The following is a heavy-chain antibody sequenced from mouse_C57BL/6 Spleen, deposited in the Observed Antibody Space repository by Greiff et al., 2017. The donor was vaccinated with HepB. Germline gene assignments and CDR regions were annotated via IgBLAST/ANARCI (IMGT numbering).Heavy chain of an antibody. CDR1: GFTFSHYG. J-gene: IGHJ3*01. V-gene: IGHV5-17*01. CDR2: ISSGSSTI. CDR3: ARPFGVGY. Sequence: EVQVVESGGGLVKPGGSLKLSCAASGFTFSHYGMHWVRQAPEKGLEWVAYISSGSSTIYYADTVKGRFTISSDNANNTLFLQMTSRRSEDTAMYYCARPFGVGYWGQGTLVTVSA.